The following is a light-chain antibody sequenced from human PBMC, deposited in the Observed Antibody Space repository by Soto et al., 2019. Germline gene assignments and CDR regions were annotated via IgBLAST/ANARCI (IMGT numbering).Light chain of an antibody. Sequence: EIVLTQSPGTLSLSPGERATLSCRASQSVSSSYLAWYQQKPGQAPRLLIYGASSRATGIPDRFSGSGSGTDFTLTISRLEPEDFAVYYCQQHGSSPPYTFGQGPKLEIK. V-gene: IGKV3-20*01. CDR2: GAS. CDR1: QSVSSSY. J-gene: IGKJ2*01. CDR3: QQHGSSPPYT.